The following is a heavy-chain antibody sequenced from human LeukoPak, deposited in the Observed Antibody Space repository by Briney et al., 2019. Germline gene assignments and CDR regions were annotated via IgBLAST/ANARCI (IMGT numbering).Heavy chain of an antibody. V-gene: IGHV4-61*09. CDR2: ISSSGST. D-gene: IGHD5-18*01. CDR3: AREGSQSGYNYGYPGLRHDAFDI. Sequence: SQTLSLTCSVSGGSISSPDYYWSWFRQPAGKGLEWIGHISSSGSTNYNPSLNSRVTISVDTSKNQISLKLSSVTAADTAVYYCAREGSQSGYNYGYPGLRHDAFDIWGQGTMVTVSS. J-gene: IGHJ3*02. CDR1: GGSISSPDYY.